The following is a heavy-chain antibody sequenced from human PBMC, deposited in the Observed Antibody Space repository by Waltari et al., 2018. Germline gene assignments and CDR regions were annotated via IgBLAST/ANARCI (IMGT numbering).Heavy chain of an antibody. D-gene: IGHD4-17*01. CDR3: ARVFVYGANSGKRPMDV. J-gene: IGHJ6*03. Sequence: EVQMVESGGGLVQPGGSLRLSCAASGFTFRRYWMTWVRQAPGKGLEWVANIKQDGSENYYVDSVKGRFTISRDDAKNSLYLQMNSLRNEDTAVYFCARVFVYGANSGKRPMDVWGKGTTVTVSS. V-gene: IGHV3-7*01. CDR2: IKQDGSEN. CDR1: GFTFRRYW.